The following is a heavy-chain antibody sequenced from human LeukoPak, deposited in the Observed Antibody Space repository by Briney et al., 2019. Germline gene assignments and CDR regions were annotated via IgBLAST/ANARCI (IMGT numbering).Heavy chain of an antibody. CDR2: IYTSGST. CDR3: ARELSSGYYLAFDI. CDR1: GGSISSYY. V-gene: IGHV4-4*07. D-gene: IGHD3-22*01. J-gene: IGHJ3*02. Sequence: SETLSLPCTVSGGSISSYYWSWIRQPAGKGLEWIGRIYTSGSTNYNPSLKSRVTMSVDTSKNQFSLKLSSVTAADTAVYYCARELSSGYYLAFDIWGQGTMVTVSS.